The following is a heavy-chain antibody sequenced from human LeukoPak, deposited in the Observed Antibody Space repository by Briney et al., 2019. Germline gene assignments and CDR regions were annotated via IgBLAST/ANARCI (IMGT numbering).Heavy chain of an antibody. CDR2: VGISSGNT. CDR1: GFTFSDYS. CDR3: ARERGYCSGGSCYYNFDY. Sequence: GGSLRLSCAASGFTFSDYSMNWVRQAPGKGLEWISYVGISSGNTKYADSVKGRFTISGDSAKNSVFLQMNSLRAEDTAVYYCARERGYCSGGSCYYNFDYWGQGTLVTVSS. D-gene: IGHD2-15*01. J-gene: IGHJ4*02. V-gene: IGHV3-48*04.